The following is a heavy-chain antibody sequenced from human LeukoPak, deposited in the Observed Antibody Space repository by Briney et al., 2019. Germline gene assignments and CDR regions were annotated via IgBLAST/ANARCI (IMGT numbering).Heavy chain of an antibody. CDR1: GYSISSGYY. D-gene: IGHD3-9*01. Sequence: SETLSLTCTVSGYSISSGYYWGWIRQPPGKGLEWIGSIYHSGSTYYNPSLKSRVTISVDTSKNQFSLKLSSVTAADTAVYYCARKVPYDILTGYAPWFDPWGQGTLVTVS. CDR3: ARKVPYDILTGYAPWFDP. CDR2: IYHSGST. V-gene: IGHV4-38-2*02. J-gene: IGHJ5*02.